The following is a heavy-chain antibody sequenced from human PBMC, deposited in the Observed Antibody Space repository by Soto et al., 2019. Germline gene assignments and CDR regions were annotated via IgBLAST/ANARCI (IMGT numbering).Heavy chain of an antibody. Sequence: SGPTLVKPTQTLTLTCTFSGFSLSTSGVGVGWIRQPPGKALEWLALIYWDDDKRYSPSLKSRLTITKDTPKNQVVLTMTNMDPVDTATYYCAHKGIAVAQGPYFDYWGQGTLVTVSS. CDR1: GFSLSTSGVG. CDR2: IYWDDDK. CDR3: AHKGIAVAQGPYFDY. J-gene: IGHJ4*02. D-gene: IGHD6-19*01. V-gene: IGHV2-5*02.